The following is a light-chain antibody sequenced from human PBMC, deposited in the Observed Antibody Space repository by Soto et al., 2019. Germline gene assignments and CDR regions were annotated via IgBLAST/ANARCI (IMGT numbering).Light chain of an antibody. CDR2: AAS. J-gene: IGKJ5*01. CDR1: QNLASKY. V-gene: IGKV3-20*01. CDR3: QQYAST. Sequence: EDALTQSPGTLSLSPGERATLSCRAGQNLASKYLAWYQQKAGQAPRLLIYAASTRATGIPDRFSGSGSGTHFTLTISRLEPEDFAGYYCQQYASTFGQGTRVEIK.